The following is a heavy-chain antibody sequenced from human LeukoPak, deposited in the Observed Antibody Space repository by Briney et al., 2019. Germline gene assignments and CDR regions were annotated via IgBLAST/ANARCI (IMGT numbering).Heavy chain of an antibody. J-gene: IGHJ5*02. CDR3: ARLLDILTGNSFDR. Sequence: GASLKISCKGSGYRFSTYWIGWVRPMPGKGLEWMGIIYPGDSDTTYSPSFQGQVTISVDKSISTAYLQWSSLKASDTAMYYCARLLDILTGNSFDRWGQGTLVTVSS. CDR1: GYRFSTYW. D-gene: IGHD3-9*01. V-gene: IGHV5-51*01. CDR2: IYPGDSDT.